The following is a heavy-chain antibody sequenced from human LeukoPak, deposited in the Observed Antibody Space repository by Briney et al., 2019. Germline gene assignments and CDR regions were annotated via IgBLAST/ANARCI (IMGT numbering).Heavy chain of an antibody. D-gene: IGHD3-16*01. V-gene: IGHV3-21*05. CDR1: GFTFSSYG. CDR3: ARDGATDY. CDR2: ISTTSSYT. Sequence: GGSLRLSCAASGFTFSSYGMNWVRQAPGKGLEWVSYISTTSSYTNHADSVKGRFTISRDNAKNSLYLQMNSLRAEDTAVYYCARDGATDYWGQGTLVTVSS. J-gene: IGHJ4*02.